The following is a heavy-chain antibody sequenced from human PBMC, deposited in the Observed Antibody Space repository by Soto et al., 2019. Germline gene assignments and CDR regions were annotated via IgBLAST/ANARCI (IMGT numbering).Heavy chain of an antibody. J-gene: IGHJ5*02. CDR1: VFTFSTYW. CDR3: PRSLNA. D-gene: IGHD2-8*01. V-gene: IGHV3-7*01. Sequence: WGSLLVSCASSVFTFSTYWMDWVRQTPGKGLDWVANINQDGSEKNYVDSVKGRFTISRDNAKNSLYLQMSSLTAEDSALYYCPRSLNAWGQGTLVTVSS. CDR2: INQDGSEK.